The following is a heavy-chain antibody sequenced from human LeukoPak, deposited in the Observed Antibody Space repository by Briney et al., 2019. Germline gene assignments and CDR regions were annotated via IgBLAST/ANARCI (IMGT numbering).Heavy chain of an antibody. CDR1: GFTFNNYA. J-gene: IGHJ4*02. CDR2: ISFSHHT. V-gene: IGHV3-69-1*01. Sequence: PGGSLRLSCAASGFTFNNYAMTWVRQAPGKGLEWISYISFSHHTNYADSVKGRFTISRDDARKSLFLQMNSLRAEDTAVYYCAREHSSVSSESKGYDHWGQGTLVTVSS. CDR3: AREHSSVSSESKGYDH. D-gene: IGHD6-19*01.